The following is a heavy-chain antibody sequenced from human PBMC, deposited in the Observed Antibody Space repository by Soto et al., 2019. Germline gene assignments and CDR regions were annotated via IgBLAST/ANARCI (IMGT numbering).Heavy chain of an antibody. D-gene: IGHD3-9*01. J-gene: IGHJ6*02. CDR1: GGSFSGYY. Sequence: SKTLSLTCAVYGGSFSGYYWSWIRQPPGKGLEWIGEINHSGSTNYNPSLKSRVTISVDTSKNQFSLKLSSVTAADTAVYYCARAPGVLTGYYFVYYYYGMDVWGQGTTVTVSS. V-gene: IGHV4-34*01. CDR3: ARAPGVLTGYYFVYYYYGMDV. CDR2: INHSGST.